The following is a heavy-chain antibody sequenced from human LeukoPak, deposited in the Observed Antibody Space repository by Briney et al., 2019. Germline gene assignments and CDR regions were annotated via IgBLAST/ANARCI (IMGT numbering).Heavy chain of an antibody. CDR2: ISSSGSTI. CDR1: GFTFSSYE. V-gene: IGHV3-48*03. D-gene: IGHD3-10*01. J-gene: IGHJ5*02. Sequence: GGSLRLSCAASGFTFSSYEMNWVRQAPGKGLEWVSYISSSGSTIYYADSVKGRFTISRDNAKNSLYLQMNSLRAEDTAVYYCARRVRGVNRTFWFDPWGQGTLVTVSS. CDR3: ARRVRGVNRTFWFDP.